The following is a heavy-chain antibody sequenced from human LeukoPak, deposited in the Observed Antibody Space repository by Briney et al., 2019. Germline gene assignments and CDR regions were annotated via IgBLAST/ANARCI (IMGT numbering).Heavy chain of an antibody. CDR2: IRSKTNGGTT. CDR1: GLTFNNAW. D-gene: IGHD3-10*01. CDR3: TIDITYGPGSYAFDY. J-gene: IGHJ4*02. Sequence: GGSLRLSCAASGLTFNNAWMNWVRQAPGKGLEWVGRIRSKTNGGTTDYAAPVKGRFIISRDDSKNTLYLQMNSLKTEDTAVYYCTIDITYGPGSYAFDYWGQGTLVTVSS. V-gene: IGHV3-15*01.